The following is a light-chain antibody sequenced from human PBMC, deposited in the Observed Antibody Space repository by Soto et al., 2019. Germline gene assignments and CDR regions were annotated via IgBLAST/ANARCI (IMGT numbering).Light chain of an antibody. Sequence: QSALTQPASVSGSPGQSITISCTGTSSDVGGYNYVSWYQHHPGKAPKLMIYDVSDRPSGVSNRFSGSKSGNTASLTISGLQAEDEAEYYCSSYTSSSTPWVFGTGTQLTVL. CDR2: DVS. V-gene: IGLV2-14*03. CDR3: SSYTSSSTPWV. J-gene: IGLJ1*01. CDR1: SSDVGGYNY.